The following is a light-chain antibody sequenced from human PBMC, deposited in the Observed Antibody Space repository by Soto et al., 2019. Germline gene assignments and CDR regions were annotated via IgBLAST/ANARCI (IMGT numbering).Light chain of an antibody. J-gene: IGKJ4*01. Sequence: LTQSPGTLSLSPGERATLSCRASQTVCRGCLAWYQQRPGQAPRLLIFGVSHRATGIPDRFSGSGSGTDFTLTISRLEPEDFAVYHCQQYGTSPHLTFGGGTKVDIK. CDR1: QTVCRGC. CDR2: GVS. V-gene: IGKV3-20*01. CDR3: QQYGTSPHLT.